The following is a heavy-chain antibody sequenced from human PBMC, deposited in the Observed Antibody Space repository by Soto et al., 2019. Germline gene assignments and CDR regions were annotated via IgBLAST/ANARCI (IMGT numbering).Heavy chain of an antibody. D-gene: IGHD6-19*01. Sequence: GGSLRLSCAASGFTFDDYAMHWVRQAPGKGLEWVSGISWNSGSIGYADSVKGRFTISRDNAKNSLYLQMNSLRAEDTALYYCARDDSSGGPRPLDVWGQGTTVTVSS. J-gene: IGHJ6*02. CDR2: ISWNSGSI. V-gene: IGHV3-9*01. CDR1: GFTFDDYA. CDR3: ARDDSSGGPRPLDV.